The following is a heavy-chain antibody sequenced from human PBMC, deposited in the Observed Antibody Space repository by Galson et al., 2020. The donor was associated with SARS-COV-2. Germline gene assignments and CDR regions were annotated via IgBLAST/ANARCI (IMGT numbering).Heavy chain of an antibody. D-gene: IGHD3-3*01. CDR2: IYSGGST. V-gene: IGHV3-53*01. Sequence: GGSLRLSCAASGLSVSSLYMSWVRQAPGKGLEWVSIIYSGGSTYYADSVKGRFTISRDNSKNTLFLKMNSLRVEDTAVYYCARARRSDFWRGFSGKYGMDVWGQGTTVTVSS. CDR3: ARARRSDFWRGFSGKYGMDV. J-gene: IGHJ6*02. CDR1: GLSVSSLY.